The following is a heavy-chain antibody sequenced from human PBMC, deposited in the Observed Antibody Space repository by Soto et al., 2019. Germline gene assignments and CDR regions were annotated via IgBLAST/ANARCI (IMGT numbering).Heavy chain of an antibody. CDR3: AKDPHPKGYSSSWYFDY. CDR1: GFTFSSYA. CDR2: ISGSGGST. Sequence: GGSLRLSCAASGFTFSSYAMSWVRQAPGKGLEWVSAISGSGGSTYYADSVKGRFTISSDNSKNTRYLQMNSLSAEDTAVYYCAKDPHPKGYSSSWYFDYWGQGTLVTVSS. J-gene: IGHJ4*02. V-gene: IGHV3-23*01. D-gene: IGHD6-13*01.